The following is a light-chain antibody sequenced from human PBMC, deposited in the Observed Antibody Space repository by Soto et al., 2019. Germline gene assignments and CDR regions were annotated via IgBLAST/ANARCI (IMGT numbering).Light chain of an antibody. CDR1: SGDVGSYNR. CDR3: SSFTSSSTYV. J-gene: IGLJ1*01. V-gene: IGLV2-18*02. Sequence: QSALTQPPSVSGSPGQSVAISCTGTSGDVGSYNRVAWYQQPPGTAPKLMIYEVSNRPSGVPDRFSGSKSGNTASLTISGLQAEDEADYCSSFTSSSTYVFGTGTKVNVL. CDR2: EVS.